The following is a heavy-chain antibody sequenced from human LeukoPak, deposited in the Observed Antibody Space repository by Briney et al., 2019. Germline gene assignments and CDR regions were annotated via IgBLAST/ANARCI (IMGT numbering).Heavy chain of an antibody. V-gene: IGHV4-39*07. CDR3: ARLSEVVVVAATSETFDY. D-gene: IGHD2-15*01. CDR1: GGSISSSSYY. CDR2: IYYSGST. Sequence: PSETLSLTCTVSGGSISSSSYYWGWIRQPPGKGLEWIGSIYYSGSTYYNPSLKSRVTISVDTSKNQFSLKLSSVTAADTAVYYCARLSEVVVVAATSETFDYWGQGTLVTVSS. J-gene: IGHJ4*02.